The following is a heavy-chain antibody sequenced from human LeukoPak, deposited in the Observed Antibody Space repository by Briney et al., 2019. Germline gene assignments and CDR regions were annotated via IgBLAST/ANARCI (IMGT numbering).Heavy chain of an antibody. CDR2: IIPILGIA. V-gene: IGHV1-69*04. D-gene: IGHD1-26*01. CDR3: ARENLRAWELSFDY. J-gene: IGHJ4*02. CDR1: GGTFSSYA. Sequence: ASVKVSCKASGGTFSSYAISWVRQAPGQGLERMGRIIPILGIANYAQKFQGRVTITADKSTSTAYMELSSLRSEDTAVYYCARENLRAWELSFDYWGQGTLVTVSS.